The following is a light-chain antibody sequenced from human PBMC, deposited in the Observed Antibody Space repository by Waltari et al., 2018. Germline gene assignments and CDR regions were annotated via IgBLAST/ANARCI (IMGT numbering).Light chain of an antibody. CDR3: LQDYNYPRT. Sequence: AILMTQSPSSLSASVGDRVTITCRASQAIRNDLAWFQQKPGRAPKLLIYSASSLQSGVPSRFSGSGSGTDFSLTISSLQPEDFGTYYCLQDYNYPRTFGQGTKVEVK. CDR2: SAS. CDR1: QAIRND. V-gene: IGKV1-6*01. J-gene: IGKJ1*01.